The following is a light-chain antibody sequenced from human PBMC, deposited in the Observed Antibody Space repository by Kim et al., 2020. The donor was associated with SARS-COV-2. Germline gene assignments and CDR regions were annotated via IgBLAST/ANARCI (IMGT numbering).Light chain of an antibody. Sequence: DIQMTQSPSSLSASVGDRVTITCRASQNISSYLNWYQQKPGKAPKLLIYAASTLQRGVPSTFSGSGSGTDFTLTISSLQPEDVATYYYQQSYSSPRTFGQGTQVDIK. CDR2: AAS. CDR1: QNISSY. V-gene: IGKV1-39*01. CDR3: QQSYSSPRT. J-gene: IGKJ1*01.